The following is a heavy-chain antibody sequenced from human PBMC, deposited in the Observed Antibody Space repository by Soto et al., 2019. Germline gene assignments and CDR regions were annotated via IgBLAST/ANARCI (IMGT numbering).Heavy chain of an antibody. J-gene: IGHJ6*02. Sequence: LSCTASGFTFGDYAMSWVRQAPGKGLEWVGFIRSKAYGGTTEYAASVKGRFTISRDDSKSIAYLQMNSLKTEDTAVYYCTRDIMITFGGARGVYYYGMHVWGPGTTLTVS. CDR3: TRDIMITFGGARGVYYYGMHV. V-gene: IGHV3-49*04. D-gene: IGHD3-16*01. CDR1: GFTFGDYA. CDR2: IRSKAYGGTT.